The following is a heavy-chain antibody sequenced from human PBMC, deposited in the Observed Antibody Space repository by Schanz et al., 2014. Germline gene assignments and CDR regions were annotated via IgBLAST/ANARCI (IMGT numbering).Heavy chain of an antibody. Sequence: EAQLLESGGGLVQPGGSLRLSCAASGFNFKAYAMSWVRQAPGKGLEWVSGISDNGISTYYADSVKGRFSISRENSKSILYLQMNSLRAEDTAVYYCAKAGSGWSTAGYYYWGQGTLVTVSS. CDR3: AKAGSGWSTAGYYY. D-gene: IGHD6-19*01. CDR1: GFNFKAYA. J-gene: IGHJ4*02. V-gene: IGHV3-23*01. CDR2: ISDNGIST.